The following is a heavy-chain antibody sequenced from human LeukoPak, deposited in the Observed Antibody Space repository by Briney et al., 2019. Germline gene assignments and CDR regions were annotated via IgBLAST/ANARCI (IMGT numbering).Heavy chain of an antibody. J-gene: IGHJ4*02. D-gene: IGHD3-22*01. CDR2: INHSGST. Sequence: SETLSLTCAVYGESFSGYSWSWIRQPPGKGLEWIGEINHSGSTNYNPSLKSRVTISVDTSKNQFSLKLSSVTAADTAVYYCASEAYYYDSSGYYKYWGQGTLVTVSS. CDR1: GESFSGYS. CDR3: ASEAYYYDSSGYYKY. V-gene: IGHV4-34*01.